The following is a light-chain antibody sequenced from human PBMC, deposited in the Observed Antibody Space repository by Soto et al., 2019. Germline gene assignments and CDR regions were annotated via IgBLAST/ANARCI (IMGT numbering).Light chain of an antibody. CDR1: QTVNSR. Sequence: EIVLTQYPATLSSSPGERATLSCRASQTVNSRLAWYQHKPGQAPRLLIYHTSNRATGIPARFSGSGSGTEFTLTISSLQPDDFATYYCQPYNSYSEAVGPVTQVEIK. J-gene: IGKJ4*01. V-gene: IGKV3-11*01. CDR2: HTS. CDR3: QPYNSYSEA.